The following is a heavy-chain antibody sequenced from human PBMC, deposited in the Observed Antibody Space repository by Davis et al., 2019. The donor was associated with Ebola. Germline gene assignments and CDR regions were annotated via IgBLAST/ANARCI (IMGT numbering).Heavy chain of an antibody. D-gene: IGHD3-16*01. CDR2: LLYDGSKE. V-gene: IGHV3-30*18. Sequence: GGSLRLSCAASGFTFSNYGIHWVRQAPGKGLEWVAGLLYDGSKEFYAYSVKGRFTISRDNSKNTLYLQMNSLRHEDTALYYCAKDDYLQRWGGFDIWGQGTMVTVSS. CDR1: GFTFSNYG. CDR3: AKDDYLQRWGGFDI. J-gene: IGHJ3*02.